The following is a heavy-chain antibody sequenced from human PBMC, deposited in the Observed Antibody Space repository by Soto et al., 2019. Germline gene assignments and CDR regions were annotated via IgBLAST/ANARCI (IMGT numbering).Heavy chain of an antibody. J-gene: IGHJ5*02. CDR2: IYYSGST. Sequence: QLQLQESGPGLVKPSETLSLTCTVSGGSISSSSYYWGWIRQPPGKGLEWIGSIYYSGSTYYNPSLKSRVTISVDTSNNQSSLKLSSVTAADTAVYYCARKYRQPTWFDPWCQGTLVTVS. CDR3: ARKYRQPTWFDP. CDR1: GGSISSSSYY. V-gene: IGHV4-39*01. D-gene: IGHD2-2*02.